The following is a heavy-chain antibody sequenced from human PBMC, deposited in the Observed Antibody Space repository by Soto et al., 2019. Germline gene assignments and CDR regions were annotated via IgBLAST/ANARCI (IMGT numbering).Heavy chain of an antibody. D-gene: IGHD2-15*01. CDR3: ARCGIRVNGGASCYRDY. CDR1: GFHFSTYG. Sequence: QVQLVDSGGGVVQPGTSLRLTCAASGFHFSTYGMHWVRQAPGKGLEWVTLVGYDGRDKYYADSVKDRFTISRDNSKNTVYLQMNSLRVEDTAIYYCARCGIRVNGGASCYRDYWGQGTLVTVSS. CDR2: VGYDGRDK. J-gene: IGHJ4*02. V-gene: IGHV3-33*01.